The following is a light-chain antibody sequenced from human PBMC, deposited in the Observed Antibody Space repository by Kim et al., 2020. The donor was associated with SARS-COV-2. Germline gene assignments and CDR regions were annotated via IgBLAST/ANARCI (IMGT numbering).Light chain of an antibody. CDR2: AAS. V-gene: IGKV1-39*01. J-gene: IGKJ4*01. Sequence: DIQMTQSPSSLSASVGDRVTITCRASQSISSYLHWYRQKEGKAPELLIYAASGLHREVPSRFSGSGSGTEFTLTISSLQLEDFATYYCQQSFRTPYTFGGGTKVDVK. CDR3: QQSFRTPYT. CDR1: QSISSY.